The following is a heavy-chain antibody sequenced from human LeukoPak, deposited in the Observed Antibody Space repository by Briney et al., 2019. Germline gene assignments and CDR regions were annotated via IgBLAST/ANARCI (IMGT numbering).Heavy chain of an antibody. CDR3: AKELYFGSGSYPDY. Sequence: GGSLRLSCAASGFSFSGSWMHWVRQAPGKGLVWVSLISSDGSTTTYADSVKGRFTISRDNSKNTLYLQMNSLRVEDTAVYNCAKELYFGSGSYPDYWGQGTLVTVSS. V-gene: IGHV3-74*03. CDR1: GFSFSGSW. CDR2: ISSDGSTT. J-gene: IGHJ4*02. D-gene: IGHD3-10*01.